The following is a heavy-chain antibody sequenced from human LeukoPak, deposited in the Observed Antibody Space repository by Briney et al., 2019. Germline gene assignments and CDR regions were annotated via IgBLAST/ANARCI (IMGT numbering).Heavy chain of an antibody. D-gene: IGHD3-22*01. V-gene: IGHV1-18*01. Sequence: ASVKVSFKVSGYTFTSYGISWVRPAPGQGLEWMGWISAYNGNINYAQKLQGRVTMTTDTSTSTAYMALRSLRSDDTAVYYCARGKDNYHSSGYYMDDWGQGTLVTVSS. J-gene: IGHJ4*02. CDR2: ISAYNGNI. CDR3: ARGKDNYHSSGYYMDD. CDR1: GYTFTSYG.